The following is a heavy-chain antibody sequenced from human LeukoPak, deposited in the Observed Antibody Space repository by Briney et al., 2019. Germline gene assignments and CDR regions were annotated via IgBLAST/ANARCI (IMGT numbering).Heavy chain of an antibody. CDR3: ARSTTYYDSSGYYFDY. J-gene: IGHJ4*02. V-gene: IGHV4-31*03. Sequence: SQTPSLTCTVSGGSISSGCYYWSWIRQHPGKGLEWIGYIYYSGSTYYNPSLKSRVTKSVDTSKNQFSLKLSSVTAADTAVYYGARSTTYYDSSGYYFDYWGQGTLVTVSS. CDR1: GGSISSGCYY. D-gene: IGHD3-22*01. CDR2: IYYSGST.